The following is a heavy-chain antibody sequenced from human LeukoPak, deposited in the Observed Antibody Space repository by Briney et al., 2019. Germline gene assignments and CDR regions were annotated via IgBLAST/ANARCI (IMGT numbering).Heavy chain of an antibody. D-gene: IGHD6-13*01. CDR3: AGDQLVGDEAFDI. Sequence: PGGSLRLSCAASGFTFSDYYMSWIRQAPGKGLEWVSYISSSSSYTNYADSETGRCSFSIYNAKNSLYLQMNRLRAEDTAVYYCAGDQLVGDEAFDIWGQGTMVTVSS. CDR1: GFTFSDYY. CDR2: ISSSSSYT. V-gene: IGHV3-11*06. J-gene: IGHJ3*02.